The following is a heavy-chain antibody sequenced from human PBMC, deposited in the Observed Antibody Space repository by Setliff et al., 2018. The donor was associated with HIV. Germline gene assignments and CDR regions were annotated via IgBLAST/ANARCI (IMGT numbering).Heavy chain of an antibody. Sequence: SETLSLTCTVSGGSISSYYWSWIRQPAGKGLEWIGRIYTSGSTNYNPSLKSRVTMSVDTSKNQFSLKLSSVTAADTAVYYWARGSGGVVTRRFDYWGQGTLVTAPQ. J-gene: IGHJ4*02. CDR3: ARGSGGVVTRRFDY. CDR2: IYTSGST. D-gene: IGHD2-21*02. CDR1: GGSISSYY. V-gene: IGHV4-4*07.